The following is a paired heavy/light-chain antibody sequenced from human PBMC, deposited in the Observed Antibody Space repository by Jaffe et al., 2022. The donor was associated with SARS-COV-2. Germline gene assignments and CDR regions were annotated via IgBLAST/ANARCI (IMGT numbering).Light chain of an antibody. Sequence: AIQLTQSPSSLSASVGDRVTITCRASQGISSALAWYQQKPGKAPKLLIYDASSLESGVPSRFSGSGSGTDFTLTISSLQPEDFATYYCQQFNNYPLTFGGGTKVEIK. CDR2: DAS. CDR3: QQFNNYPLT. J-gene: IGKJ4*01. CDR1: QGISSA. V-gene: IGKV1D-13*01.
Heavy chain of an antibody. CDR2: IYHSGST. D-gene: IGHD3-22*01. V-gene: IGHV4-38-2*02. CDR3: ARDLYYYDSSGYHRDY. CDR1: GYSISSGYY. J-gene: IGHJ4*02. Sequence: QVQLQESGPGLVKPSETLSLTCTVSGYSISSGYYWGWIRQPPGKGLEWIGSIYHSGSTYYNPSLKSRVTISVDTSKNQFSLKLSSVTAADTAVYYCARDLYYYDSSGYHRDYWGQGTLVTVSS.